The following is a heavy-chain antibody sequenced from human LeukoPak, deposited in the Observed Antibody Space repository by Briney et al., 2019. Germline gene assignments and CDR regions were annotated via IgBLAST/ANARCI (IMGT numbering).Heavy chain of an antibody. CDR3: ARVSGSYWRNYYYMDV. J-gene: IGHJ6*03. CDR1: GGSISSYY. Sequence: PSETLSLTCTVSGGSISSYYWSWIRQPAGKGLEWIGRIYTSGSTNYNPSLKSRVTMSVDTSKNQFSLKLSSVTAADTAAYYCARVSGSYWRNYYYMDVWGKGTTVTVSS. V-gene: IGHV4-4*07. CDR2: IYTSGST. D-gene: IGHD1-26*01.